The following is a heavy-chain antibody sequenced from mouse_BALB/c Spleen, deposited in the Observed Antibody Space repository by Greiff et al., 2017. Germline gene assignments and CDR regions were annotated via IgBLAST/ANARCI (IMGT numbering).Heavy chain of an antibody. CDR2: ISSGGST. CDR3: ASPYYRYDEGFAD. D-gene: IGHD2-14*01. CDR1: GFTFSSYA. V-gene: IGHV5-6-5*01. J-gene: IGHJ3*01. Sequence: EVKLMESGGGLVKPGGSLKLSCAASGFTFSSYAMSWVRQTPEKRLEWVASISSGGSTYYPDSVKGRFTISRDNARNILYLQMSSLRSEDTAMYYCASPYYRYDEGFADWGQGTLVTVSA.